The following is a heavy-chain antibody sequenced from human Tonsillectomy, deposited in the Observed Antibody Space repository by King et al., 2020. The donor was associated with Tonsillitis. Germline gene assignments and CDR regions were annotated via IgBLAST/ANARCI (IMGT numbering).Heavy chain of an antibody. J-gene: IGHJ6*03. CDR2: TYYRSKWYN. Sequence: VQLQQSGPGLVKPSQTLSLTCAISGDRVSSNSAAWNWIRQSPSRGLEWLGRTYYRSKWYNDYAVSVKSRITINPDTSKNQFSLQLNSVTPEDTAVYYCARERDVDIVATVYYYYYMDVWGKGTTVTVSS. CDR3: ARERDVDIVATVYYYYYMDV. CDR1: GDRVSSNSAA. V-gene: IGHV6-1*01. D-gene: IGHD5-12*01.